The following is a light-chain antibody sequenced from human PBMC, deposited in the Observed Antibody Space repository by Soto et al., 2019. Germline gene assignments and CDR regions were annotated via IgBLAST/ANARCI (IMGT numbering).Light chain of an antibody. Sequence: QSALTQPASVSGSPRQSITISCTGTSSDVGGYNYVSWYQQHPGKAPKLMIYDVSNRPSGVSNRFSGSKSGNTASLTIPGLQVEDEADYYCSSYTSSSTLVFGTGTKLTVL. J-gene: IGLJ1*01. CDR3: SSYTSSSTLV. CDR2: DVS. V-gene: IGLV2-14*01. CDR1: SSDVGGYNY.